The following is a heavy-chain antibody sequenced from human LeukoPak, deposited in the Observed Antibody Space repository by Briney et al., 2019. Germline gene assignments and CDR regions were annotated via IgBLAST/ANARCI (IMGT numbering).Heavy chain of an antibody. CDR1: GFTFDDYA. D-gene: IGHD6-13*01. CDR3: AKVYVGSWYAYDH. CDR2: ISGNGGTT. V-gene: IGHV3-43*02. Sequence: GGSLRLSCTASGFTFDDYAMHWVRQAPAQGLEWISLISGNGGTTDYADSVKGRFTISRDNRRNSLYLHMNSLRTEDTALYFCAKVYVGSWYAYDHWGQGTLVTVSS. J-gene: IGHJ4*02.